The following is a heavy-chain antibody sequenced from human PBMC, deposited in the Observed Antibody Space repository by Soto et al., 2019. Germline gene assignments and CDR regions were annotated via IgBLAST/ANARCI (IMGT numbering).Heavy chain of an antibody. CDR3: ARDGGNYAFFDY. Sequence: ASVKVSCKASGYTFTSYYMHWVRQAPGQGLEWMGRINPSGGSTSYAQKFQGRVTMTRDTSTSTVYMELSSLRSEDTAVYYCARDGGNYAFFDYWGQGTLVTVSS. CDR2: INPSGGST. D-gene: IGHD4-4*01. V-gene: IGHV1-46*01. J-gene: IGHJ4*02. CDR1: GYTFTSYY.